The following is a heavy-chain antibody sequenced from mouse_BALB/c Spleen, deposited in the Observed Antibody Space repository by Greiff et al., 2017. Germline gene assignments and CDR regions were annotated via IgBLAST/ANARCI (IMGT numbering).Heavy chain of an antibody. Sequence: VQLKESGAELAKPGASVKMSCKASGYTFTSYWMHWVKQRPGQGLEWIGYINPSTGYTEYNPKFKDKATLTADKSSSTAYLQLSSLTSEDAAVYCCAHGDYYAMDYWGQGTAVTVSS. D-gene: IGHD2-13*01. CDR3: AHGDYYAMDY. CDR2: INPSTGYT. J-gene: IGHJ4*01. V-gene: IGHV1-7*01. CDR1: GYTFTSYW.